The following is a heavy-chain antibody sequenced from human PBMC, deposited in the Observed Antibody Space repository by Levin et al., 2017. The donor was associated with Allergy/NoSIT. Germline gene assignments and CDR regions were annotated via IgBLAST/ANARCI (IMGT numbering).Heavy chain of an antibody. Sequence: ASVKVSCKASGGTFSSYAISWVRQAPGQGLEWMGGIIPIFGTANYAQKFQGRVTITADESTSTAYMELSSLRSEDTAVYYCATPVQLERHYYYYGMDVWGQGTTVTVSS. D-gene: IGHD1-1*01. CDR3: ATPVQLERHYYYYGMDV. CDR2: IIPIFGTA. J-gene: IGHJ6*02. V-gene: IGHV1-69*13. CDR1: GGTFSSYA.